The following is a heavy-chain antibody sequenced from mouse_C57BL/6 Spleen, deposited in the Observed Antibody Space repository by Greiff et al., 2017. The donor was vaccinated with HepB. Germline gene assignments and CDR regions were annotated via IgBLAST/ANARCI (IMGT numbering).Heavy chain of an antibody. Sequence: EVQLQESGPGLVKPSQSLSLTCSVTGYSITSGYYWNWIRQFPGNKLEWMGYISYDGSNNYNPSLKNRISITRDTSKNQFFLKLNSVTTEDTATYYCARAVVEGYFDVWGTGTTVTVSS. J-gene: IGHJ1*03. CDR2: ISYDGSN. CDR3: ARAVVEGYFDV. D-gene: IGHD1-1*01. V-gene: IGHV3-6*01. CDR1: GYSITSGYY.